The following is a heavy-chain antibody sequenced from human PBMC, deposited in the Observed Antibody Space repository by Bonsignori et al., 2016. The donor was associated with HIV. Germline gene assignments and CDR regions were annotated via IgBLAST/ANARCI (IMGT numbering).Heavy chain of an antibody. J-gene: IGHJ4*01. Sequence: QVQLVQSGAEVKQPGASVKVSCKASGYSFSDYYMHWIRQAPGQGLEWMGWINPKSGVTNFAQKFPGRVTLTRDTSISTVYMELSGLRFDDTAVYYCARGVVLTAIVWATFDYWG. D-gene: IGHD2-21*02. CDR1: GYSFSDYY. CDR3: ARGVVLTAIVWATFDY. V-gene: IGHV1-2*02. CDR2: INPKSGVT.